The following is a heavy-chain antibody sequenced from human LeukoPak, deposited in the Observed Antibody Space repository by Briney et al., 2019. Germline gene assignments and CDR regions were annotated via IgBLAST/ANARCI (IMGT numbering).Heavy chain of an antibody. D-gene: IGHD2-15*01. Sequence: GGSLRLSCAASGFTFSSYGMHWVRQAPGKGLEWVAFMRYDGSNKYYADSVKGRFTISRDNSKNTLYLQMNSLRAEDTAVYYCATLGYCSPREQANYYYYYMDVWGKGTTVTVSS. CDR2: MRYDGSNK. CDR3: ATLGYCSPREQANYYYYYMDV. J-gene: IGHJ6*03. V-gene: IGHV3-30*02. CDR1: GFTFSSYG.